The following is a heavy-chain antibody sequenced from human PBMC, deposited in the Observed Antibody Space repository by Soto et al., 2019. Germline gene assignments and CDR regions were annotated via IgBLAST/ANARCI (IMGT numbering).Heavy chain of an antibody. CDR2: ISGSGGST. Sequence: GGSLRLSCAASGFTFSSYAMSWVRQAPGKGLEWVSAISGSGGSTYYADSVKGRFTISRDNSKNTLYLQMNSLRAEDTAVYYCAKDGAGSGQRDWFAPGGKGTLVTVSS. V-gene: IGHV3-23*01. CDR3: AKDGAGSGQRDWFAP. D-gene: IGHD6-25*01. CDR1: GFTFSSYA. J-gene: IGHJ5*02.